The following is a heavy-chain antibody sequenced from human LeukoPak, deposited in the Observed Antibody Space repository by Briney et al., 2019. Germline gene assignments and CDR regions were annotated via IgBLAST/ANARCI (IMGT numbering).Heavy chain of an antibody. V-gene: IGHV1-2*02. D-gene: IGHD3-10*01. CDR2: INPDSGGT. CDR3: ARELLPGNYYRGRAFDI. Sequence: VASVKVSCKASGYTFTGYYMHWVRQAPGQGLEWMGWINPDSGGTNYAPNFQGRVTMTRDTSIDTAYMELSRLRSDDTAVYYCARELLPGNYYRGRAFDIWGQGTMFTVSS. CDR1: GYTFTGYY. J-gene: IGHJ3*02.